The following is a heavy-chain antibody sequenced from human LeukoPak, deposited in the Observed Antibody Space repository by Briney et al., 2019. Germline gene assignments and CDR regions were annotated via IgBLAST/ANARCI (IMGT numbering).Heavy chain of an antibody. CDR1: GFTFSSYS. V-gene: IGHV3-48*04. Sequence: GGSLRLSCAASGFTFSSYSMNWVRQAPGKGLEWVSYISSSSTVIYYAGSVKGRFTISRDNAKNSLYLQMNSLRVEDTAVYYCARVTSSGWYAGDYWGQGTLVTVSS. D-gene: IGHD6-19*01. CDR3: ARVTSSGWYAGDY. J-gene: IGHJ4*02. CDR2: ISSSSTVI.